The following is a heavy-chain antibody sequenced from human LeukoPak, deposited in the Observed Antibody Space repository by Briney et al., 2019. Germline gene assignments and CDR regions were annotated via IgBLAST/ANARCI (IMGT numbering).Heavy chain of an antibody. J-gene: IGHJ5*02. CDR1: GFIFSNYW. CDR2: IKQDGSEK. CDR3: ARDMIILQS. D-gene: IGHD3-16*01. V-gene: IGHV3-7*04. Sequence: GGSLRLSCSASGFIFSNYWMTWVRQAPGKGLEWVANIKQDGSEKYYVDSVKGRFTISRDNAKKSLYLQMNSLRAEDTAVYFCARDMIILQSWGQGTLVTASS.